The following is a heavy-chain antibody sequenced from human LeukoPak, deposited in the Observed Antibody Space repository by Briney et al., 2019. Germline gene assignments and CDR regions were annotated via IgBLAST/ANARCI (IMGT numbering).Heavy chain of an antibody. CDR2: IKSKTDGGTT. J-gene: IGHJ4*02. CDR3: TTGYYDFWSGYYTN. CDR1: GFTFSNAW. D-gene: IGHD3-3*01. V-gene: IGHV3-15*01. Sequence: GGSLRLSCAASGFTFSNAWMSWVRQAPAKGLEWVGRIKSKTDGGTTDYAAPVKGRFTISRDDSKNTLYLQMNSLKTEDTAVYYCTTGYYDFWSGYYTNWGQGTLVTVSS.